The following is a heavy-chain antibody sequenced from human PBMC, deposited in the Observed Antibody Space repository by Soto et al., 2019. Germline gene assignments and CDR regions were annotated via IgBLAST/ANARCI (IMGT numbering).Heavy chain of an antibody. D-gene: IGHD6-19*01. CDR2: ISAYNGNT. CDR1: GYTFTSYS. Sequence: QVQLVQSGVEVKKPGASVKVSCKASGYTFTSYSITWVRQAPGQGLEWMGWISAYNGNTNYARNLQGRVTMTTDTSTTTDYMELGSLRSDDTAVYYCARTSGIAVAGLDYWGQGTLVTVSS. J-gene: IGHJ4*02. CDR3: ARTSGIAVAGLDY. V-gene: IGHV1-18*01.